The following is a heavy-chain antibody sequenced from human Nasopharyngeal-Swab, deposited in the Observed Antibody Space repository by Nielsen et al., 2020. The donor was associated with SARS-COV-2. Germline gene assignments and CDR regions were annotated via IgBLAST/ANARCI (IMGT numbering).Heavy chain of an antibody. CDR3: AKGLHDIVVAVVATCDY. D-gene: IGHD2-15*01. J-gene: IGHJ4*02. V-gene: IGHV3-23*01. CDR1: EFTFSSYV. CDR2: ISGSGGTT. Sequence: GESLKISCAASEFTFSSYVMTWVRQAPGKGLEWVSSISGSGGTTYYADSVKGRFTISRDNSKNTLYLQMNSLRAEDTAVYYCAKGLHDIVVAVVATCDYWGQGTLVTVSS.